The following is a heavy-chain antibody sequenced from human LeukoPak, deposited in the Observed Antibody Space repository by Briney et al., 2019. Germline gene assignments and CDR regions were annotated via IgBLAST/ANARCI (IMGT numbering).Heavy chain of an antibody. D-gene: IGHD4-17*01. Sequence: GGSLRLSCAASGFTFSASAIHWVRQAPGKGLDWVAVISYDGNDKYYADSVKGRFTNSRDNSKNTLYLQMDSLRAEDTAVYYCTRGYGDYSFDYWGQGTLVTVSS. CDR2: ISYDGNDK. CDR1: GFTFSASA. V-gene: IGHV3-30*04. CDR3: TRGYGDYSFDY. J-gene: IGHJ4*02.